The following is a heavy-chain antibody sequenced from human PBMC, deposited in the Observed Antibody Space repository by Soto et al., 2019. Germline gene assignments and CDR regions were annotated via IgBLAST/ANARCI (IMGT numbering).Heavy chain of an antibody. Sequence: GVPLRLSCAASGFTFNNYAMSWVRQAPGKGLEWVSSTSNSGGSTYYADSVKGRFTISRDNSKDTLYLRMNSLRAEDTAVYYCAKGESAAAAVDYWGQGTLVTVSS. CDR1: GFTFNNYA. CDR3: AKGESAAAAVDY. V-gene: IGHV3-23*01. J-gene: IGHJ4*02. D-gene: IGHD6-13*01. CDR2: TSNSGGST.